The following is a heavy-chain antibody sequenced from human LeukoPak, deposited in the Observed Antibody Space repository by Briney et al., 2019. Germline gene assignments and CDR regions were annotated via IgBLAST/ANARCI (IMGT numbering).Heavy chain of an antibody. CDR3: ATDRGYYGSTSGDP. CDR1: GGTFSSYA. D-gene: IGHD3-10*01. Sequence: ASVKVSCKVSGGTFSSYAISWVRQAPGQGLEWMGRIIPILGIANYAQKFQGRVTMTEDTSTDTSYMELSSLRSEDTAVYYCATDRGYYGSTSGDPWGRGTLVIVSS. J-gene: IGHJ2*01. V-gene: IGHV1-69*04. CDR2: IIPILGIA.